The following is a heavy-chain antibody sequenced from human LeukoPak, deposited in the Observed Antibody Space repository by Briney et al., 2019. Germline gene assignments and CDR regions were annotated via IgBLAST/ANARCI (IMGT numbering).Heavy chain of an antibody. Sequence: SVKVSCKASGGTFSSYAISWVRQAPGQGLEWMGRIIPILGIASYAQKFQGRVTITADKSTSTAYMELSSLRSEDTAVYYCASVRGFWSGYSSYFDYWGQGTLVTVSS. D-gene: IGHD3-3*01. V-gene: IGHV1-69*04. CDR3: ASVRGFWSGYSSYFDY. J-gene: IGHJ4*02. CDR1: GGTFSSYA. CDR2: IIPILGIA.